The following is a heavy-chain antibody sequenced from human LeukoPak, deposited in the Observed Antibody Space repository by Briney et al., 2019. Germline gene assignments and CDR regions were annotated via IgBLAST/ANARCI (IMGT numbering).Heavy chain of an antibody. D-gene: IGHD3-22*01. Sequence: ASVKVSCKASGYTFTSYGISWVRQAPGQGLEWMGWISAYNGNTNYAQKLQGRVTMTTDTSTSTAYMELRGLRPDDTAVYYCASTTTYYYDSSGYSAFDIWGQGTMVTVSS. CDR2: ISAYNGNT. V-gene: IGHV1-18*01. CDR1: GYTFTSYG. J-gene: IGHJ3*02. CDR3: ASTTTYYYDSSGYSAFDI.